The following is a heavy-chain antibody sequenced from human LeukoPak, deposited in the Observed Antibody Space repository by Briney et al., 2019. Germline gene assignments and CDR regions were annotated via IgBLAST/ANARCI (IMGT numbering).Heavy chain of an antibody. V-gene: IGHV1-8*03. CDR2: MNPNSGNT. Sequence: ASVKVSCKASGYTFTSYGISWVRQATGQGLEWMGWMNPNSGNTGYAQKFQGRVTITRNTSISTAYMELSSLRSEDTAVYYCARVAPYCSSTSCNTDAFDIWGQGTMVTVSS. J-gene: IGHJ3*02. D-gene: IGHD2-2*02. CDR1: GYTFTSYG. CDR3: ARVAPYCSSTSCNTDAFDI.